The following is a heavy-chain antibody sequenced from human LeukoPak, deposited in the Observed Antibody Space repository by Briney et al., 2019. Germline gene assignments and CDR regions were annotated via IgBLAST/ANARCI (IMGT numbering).Heavy chain of an antibody. CDR1: GYTFTAYY. J-gene: IGHJ4*02. Sequence: ASVKVSCKASGYTFTAYYMHWVRQAPGQGPEWLGWINPNSGGTNYAQKFQGRVTMTRDTSITTGYMELSRLTSDDTAVYYCARGLYYYGSGRDWDQGTLVTVSS. CDR2: INPNSGGT. CDR3: ARGLYYYGSGRD. D-gene: IGHD3-10*01. V-gene: IGHV1-2*02.